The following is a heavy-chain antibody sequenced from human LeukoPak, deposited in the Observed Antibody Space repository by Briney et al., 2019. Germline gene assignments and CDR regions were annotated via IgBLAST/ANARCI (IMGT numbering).Heavy chain of an antibody. J-gene: IGHJ4*02. D-gene: IGHD3-10*01. CDR3: ARGITMVRGVIITPLGY. CDR1: GFTFSSYA. V-gene: IGHV3-23*01. CDR2: ISGSGGST. Sequence: GGSLRLSCAASGFTFSSYAMSWVRQAPGKGLEWVSAISGSGGSTYYADSVKGRFTISRDNSKNTLYLQMNSLRAEDTAVYYCARGITMVRGVIITPLGYWGQGTLVTVSS.